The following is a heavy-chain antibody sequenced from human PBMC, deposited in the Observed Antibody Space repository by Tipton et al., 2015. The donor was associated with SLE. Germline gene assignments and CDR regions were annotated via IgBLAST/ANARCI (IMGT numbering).Heavy chain of an antibody. CDR3: ARGTNWGSGWYFDL. CDR1: GGSISSGSYS. J-gene: IGHJ2*01. Sequence: TLSLTCTVSGGSISSGSYSWSWIRQPAGKGLEWIGRIYISGSTKYNPSLKSRVTISVDTSKTQFSLNLTSVTAADTAVYSCARGTNWGSGWYFDLWGRGTLATVSS. CDR2: IYISGST. D-gene: IGHD7-27*01. V-gene: IGHV4-61*02.